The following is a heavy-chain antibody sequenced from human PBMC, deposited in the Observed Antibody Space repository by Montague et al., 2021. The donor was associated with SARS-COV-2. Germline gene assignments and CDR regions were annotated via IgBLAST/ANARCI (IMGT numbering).Heavy chain of an antibody. CDR1: GGPMRDYY. V-gene: IGHV4-59*01. D-gene: IGHD3-22*01. Sequence: SETLSLTCTVSGGPMRDYYWSWIRQPPWEGLEWIGYIYYSGSTDYHPSRNSRVTLSLDTSKNQFSLNLRSVTAADTAFYYCARVHYYTGYVDSWGQGTLVSVSS. CDR2: IYYSGST. CDR3: ARVHYYTGYVDS. J-gene: IGHJ4*02.